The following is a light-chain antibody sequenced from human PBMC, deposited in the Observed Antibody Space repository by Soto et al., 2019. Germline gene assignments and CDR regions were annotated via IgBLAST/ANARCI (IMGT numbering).Light chain of an antibody. CDR1: SSDVGGYNY. J-gene: IGLJ1*01. CDR2: DVS. Sequence: QSVLTQPASGSESPGQSITISCTGTSSDVGGYNYVSWYQQHPGKAPKLMIYDVSNRPSGVSNRFSGSKSGNTASLTISELQAEDEADYYCSSYTSSSTLFGTGTKVTVL. CDR3: SSYTSSSTL. V-gene: IGLV2-14*01.